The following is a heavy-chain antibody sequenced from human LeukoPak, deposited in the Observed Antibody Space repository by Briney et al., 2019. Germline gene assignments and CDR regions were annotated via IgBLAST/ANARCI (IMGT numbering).Heavy chain of an antibody. CDR1: GLTFSSYG. D-gene: IGHD6-13*01. V-gene: IGHV3-23*01. CDR2: IIGSGGST. Sequence: GGTLRLSCAASGLTFSSYGMSWVRHAPGKGLEWDSSIIGSGGSTYYADSVKGRFTIYRDNSKKTMYLQMNSLRAEDTAVYYCAKVSRSGWVFDAFDIWGQGKMVTVSS. CDR3: AKVSRSGWVFDAFDI. J-gene: IGHJ3*02.